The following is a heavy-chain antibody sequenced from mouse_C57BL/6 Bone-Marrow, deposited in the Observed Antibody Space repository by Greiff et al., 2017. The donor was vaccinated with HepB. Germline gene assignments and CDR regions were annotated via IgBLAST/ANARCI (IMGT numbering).Heavy chain of an antibody. D-gene: IGHD1-1*01. CDR3: ARPPYYGKGDWYFEV. V-gene: IGHV5-15*01. CDR2: ISNLAYSI. J-gene: IGHJ1*03. CDR1: GFTFSDYG. Sequence: EVKLMESGGGLVQPGGSLKLSCAASGFTFSDYGMAWVRQAPRKGPEWVAFISNLAYSIYYADTVTGRFTISRENAKNTLYLEMSSLRSEDTAMYYCARPPYYGKGDWYFEVWGTGTTVTVSS.